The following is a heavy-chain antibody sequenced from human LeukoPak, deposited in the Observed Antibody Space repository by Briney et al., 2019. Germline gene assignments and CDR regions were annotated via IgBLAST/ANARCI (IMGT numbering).Heavy chain of an antibody. J-gene: IGHJ4*02. V-gene: IGHV3-64*04. CDR2: ISSNGGTT. CDR3: ARDRVATSLGNLDY. Sequence: SGGSLRLSCLASGFTLSSYAMHWVRQAPGKGLEYVSAISSNGGTTYYADSMKGRFTISRDTSKNTVYMQMNSLRVDDTAVYYCARDRVATSLGNLDYWGQGTQVTVSS. CDR1: GFTLSSYA. D-gene: IGHD5-12*01.